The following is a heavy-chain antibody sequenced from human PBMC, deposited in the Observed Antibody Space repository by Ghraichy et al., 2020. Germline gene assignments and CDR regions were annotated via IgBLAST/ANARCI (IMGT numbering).Heavy chain of an antibody. D-gene: IGHD4-17*01. J-gene: IGHJ4*02. Sequence: GGSLRLSCTASGLRFDNAWMTWVRQAPGRGLEWVGRIKDKGDDETTDYASFAQDRFTLSRDDSKNTVYLQMDSLKTEDTAMYYCTTARRLPTFDCWGQGTLVTVSS. CDR3: TTARRLPTFDC. CDR2: IKDKGDDETT. CDR1: GLRFDNAW. V-gene: IGHV3-15*01.